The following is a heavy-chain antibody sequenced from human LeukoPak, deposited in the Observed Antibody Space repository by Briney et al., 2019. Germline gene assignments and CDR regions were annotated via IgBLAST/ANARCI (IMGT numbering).Heavy chain of an antibody. J-gene: IGHJ5*02. V-gene: IGHV4-30-2*01. D-gene: IGHD6-19*01. CDR3: ARSLIQGGWYVGRGWFDP. Sequence: ASETLSLTCTVSGASISSGDYSWSWIRQPPGKGLEWIGYIYHSGSTLYNPSLKSRVTISLDRSKNQFSLKLTSVTPEDTAVYYCARSLIQGGWYVGRGWFDPWGQGTLVTVSS. CDR2: IYHSGST. CDR1: GASISSGDYS.